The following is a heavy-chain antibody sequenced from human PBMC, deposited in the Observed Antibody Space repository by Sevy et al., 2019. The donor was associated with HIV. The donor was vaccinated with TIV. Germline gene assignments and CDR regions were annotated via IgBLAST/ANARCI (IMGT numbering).Heavy chain of an antibody. V-gene: IGHV3-74*01. Sequence: GGSLRLSCAASGFTFSNFWMHWVRQVPGKGLVWVSRINSDGSSASYADSVKGRFIISRDNTKNALYLQMNSLRTEDMAVYYCVRELGLPARLSSEATGGFDSWGQGTLVTVSS. CDR1: GFTFSNFW. J-gene: IGHJ4*02. D-gene: IGHD3-16*01. CDR3: VRELGLPARLSSEATGGFDS. CDR2: INSDGSSA.